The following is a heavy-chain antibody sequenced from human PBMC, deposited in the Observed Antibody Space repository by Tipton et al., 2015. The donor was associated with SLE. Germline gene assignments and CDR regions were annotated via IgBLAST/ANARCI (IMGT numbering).Heavy chain of an antibody. CDR2: TRTKAYGGTT. D-gene: IGHD3-10*01. V-gene: IGHV3-49*03. Sequence: RSLRLSCTTSGFTFGDYAMSWFRQAPGKGLEWVGLTRTKAYGGTTEYAASVKGRFTISRDDSKSSAYLQMNSLKIEDTAVYYCSREPSGWGAPLFDFWGQGTLVAVSS. J-gene: IGHJ4*02. CDR3: SREPSGWGAPLFDF. CDR1: GFTFGDYA.